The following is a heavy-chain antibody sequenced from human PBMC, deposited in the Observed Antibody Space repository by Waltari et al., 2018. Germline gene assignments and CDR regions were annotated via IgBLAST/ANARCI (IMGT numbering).Heavy chain of an antibody. D-gene: IGHD1-1*01. J-gene: IGHJ3*02. CDR3: ARDFRNGASDI. Sequence: QVQLVESGGGLVKPGKSLRVSCPASGFRLGDFYMTWLRQAPGKVLELISYISGSGTIMYNADSVKGRFAVSRDNARDSLYLQMDSLRPDDTAVYYCARDFRNGASDIWGRGTMVTVAS. CDR1: GFRLGDFY. V-gene: IGHV3-11*04. CDR2: ISGSGTIM.